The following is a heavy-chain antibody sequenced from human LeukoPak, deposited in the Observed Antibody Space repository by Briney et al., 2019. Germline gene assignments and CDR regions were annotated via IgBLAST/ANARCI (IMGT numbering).Heavy chain of an antibody. V-gene: IGHV3-23*01. CDR2: ITGSGGST. CDR3: TKCHYCSSPNCHWFDP. Sequence: GGSLTLSCAASGFTFSTYAASWVRQAPGKGLEWVSAITGSGGSTYYADSVKGRFTISRDNSKNTFYLQMNSLRAEDTAVYYCTKCHYCSSPNCHWFDPWGQGTLVTVSS. D-gene: IGHD2-2*01. J-gene: IGHJ5*02. CDR1: GFTFSTYA.